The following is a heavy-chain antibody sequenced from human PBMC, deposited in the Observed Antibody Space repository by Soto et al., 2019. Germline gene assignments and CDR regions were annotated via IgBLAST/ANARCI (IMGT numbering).Heavy chain of an antibody. D-gene: IGHD6-19*01. CDR2: ISYDGSNK. Sequence: QVQLVESGGGVVQPGRSLRLSCAASGFTFSSYAMHWVRQAPGKGLEWVAVISYDGSNKYYADSVKGRFTISRDNSKNTLYLQMYSRRAEDTAVYYCARGRSSGWYVDYWGQGTLVTVSS. CDR1: GFTFSSYA. V-gene: IGHV3-30-3*01. CDR3: ARGRSSGWYVDY. J-gene: IGHJ4*02.